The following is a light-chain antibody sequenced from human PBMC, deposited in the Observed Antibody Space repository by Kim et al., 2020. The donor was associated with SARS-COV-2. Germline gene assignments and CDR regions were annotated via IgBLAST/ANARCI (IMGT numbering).Light chain of an antibody. CDR1: HNVDIN. Sequence: FPGERATLSCRASHNVDINLARYQQTPGQPPRLLIYDAAIRAAGIPDRFSGSGYGTDVTLTIGSLAPEDFAVYYCQQRGSWPPALTFGGGTKLEI. CDR3: QQRGSWPPALT. CDR2: DAA. J-gene: IGKJ4*01. V-gene: IGKV3-11*01.